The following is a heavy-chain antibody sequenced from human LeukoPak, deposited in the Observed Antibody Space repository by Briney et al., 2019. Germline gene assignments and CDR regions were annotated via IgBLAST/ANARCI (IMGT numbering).Heavy chain of an antibody. CDR1: GGSLSSGSYY. J-gene: IGHJ4*02. V-gene: IGHV4-61*02. CDR2: IYTSGST. D-gene: IGHD3-10*01. CDR3: AREPMVPGVIRPVDY. Sequence: PSETLSLTCTVSGGSLSSGSYYWTWIRQPAGKGLEWIGRIYTSGSTNYNPSLKSRVTISVDTSKNQFSLNLSSVTAADTAVYYCAREPMVPGVIRPVDYWGQGTLVTVSS.